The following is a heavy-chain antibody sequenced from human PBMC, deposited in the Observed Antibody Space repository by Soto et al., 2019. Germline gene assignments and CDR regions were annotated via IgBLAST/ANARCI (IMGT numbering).Heavy chain of an antibody. D-gene: IGHD3-22*01. Sequence: PWETLSLTCSVSGGSISSGPYYWGWIRRPPGKGLEWVGTIYYSGTTSYNPSLKSRVIISVDTSNNQLFLKLRSVTASDTDVYYCARHRQYYDTSGYQQRYFDYWGQGTQVTVSS. CDR2: IYYSGTT. CDR3: ARHRQYYDTSGYQQRYFDY. V-gene: IGHV4-39*01. J-gene: IGHJ4*02. CDR1: GGSISSGPYY.